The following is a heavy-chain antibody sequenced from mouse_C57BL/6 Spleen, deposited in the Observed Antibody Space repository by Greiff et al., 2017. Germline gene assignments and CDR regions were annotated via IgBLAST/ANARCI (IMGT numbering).Heavy chain of an antibody. CDR2: ISSGGDYI. V-gene: IGHV5-9-1*02. Sequence: EVQLQESGEGLVKPGGSLKLSCAASGFTFSSYAMSWVRQTPEKRLEWVAYISSGGDYIYYADTVKGRFTISRDNARNTLYLQMSSLKSEDTAMYYGTRDPTTVVAGGAMDYWGQGTSVTVSS. CDR1: GFTFSSYA. J-gene: IGHJ4*01. CDR3: TRDPTTVVAGGAMDY. D-gene: IGHD1-1*01.